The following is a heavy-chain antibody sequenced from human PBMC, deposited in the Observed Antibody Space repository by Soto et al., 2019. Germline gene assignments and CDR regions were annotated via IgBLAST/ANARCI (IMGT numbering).Heavy chain of an antibody. CDR3: AAGDIWFGVNVASDI. CDR2: IYYSGST. CDR1: GGSISSSSYY. Sequence: QLQLQESGPGLVKPSETLSLTCTVSGGSISSSSYYWGWIRQPPGKGLEWIGSIYYSGSTYYNPSLKSRVTISVDTSKNQFSLKLSSVTAADTAVYYCAAGDIWFGVNVASDIWGQGTMVTVSS. D-gene: IGHD3-10*01. J-gene: IGHJ3*02. V-gene: IGHV4-39*01.